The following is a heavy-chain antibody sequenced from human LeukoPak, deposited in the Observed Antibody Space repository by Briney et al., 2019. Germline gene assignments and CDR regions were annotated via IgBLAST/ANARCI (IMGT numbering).Heavy chain of an antibody. D-gene: IGHD4-17*01. J-gene: IGHJ6*04. CDR1: GFTFSSYG. V-gene: IGHV3-30*18. CDR2: ISYDGSNK. Sequence: PGGSLRLSCAASGFTFSSYGMHWVRQAPGKGLEWVAVISYDGSNKYYADSVKGRFTISRDNSKNTLYLQMNSLRAEDTAVYYCAKDDYGERGYYYYYYGMDVWGKGTTVTVSS. CDR3: AKDDYGERGYYYYYYGMDV.